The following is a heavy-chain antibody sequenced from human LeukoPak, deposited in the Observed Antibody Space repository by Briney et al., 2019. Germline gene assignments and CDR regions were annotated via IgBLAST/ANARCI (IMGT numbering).Heavy chain of an antibody. CDR3: ARNSITMVRGVRANWFDP. V-gene: IGHV3-33*01. Sequence: GGSLRLSCAASGFTFSSYGMHWVRQAPGKGLEWVAVIWYDGSNKHYADSVKGRFTISRDNSKNTLYLQMNSLRAEDTAVYYCARNSITMVRGVRANWFDPWGQGTLVTVSS. D-gene: IGHD3-10*01. CDR1: GFTFSSYG. CDR2: IWYDGSNK. J-gene: IGHJ5*02.